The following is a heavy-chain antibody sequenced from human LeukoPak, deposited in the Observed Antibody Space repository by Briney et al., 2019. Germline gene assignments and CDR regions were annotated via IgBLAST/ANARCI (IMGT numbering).Heavy chain of an antibody. D-gene: IGHD3-22*01. CDR3: ARGVKDYYDSSGYFDY. Sequence: SETLSLTCAVYGGSFSGYYWSWIRQPPGKGLEWIGEINHSGSTNYNPSLKSRVTISVDTSQNQFSLKLSSVTAADTAVYYCARGVKDYYDSSGYFDYWGQGTLVTVSS. CDR1: GGSFSGYY. J-gene: IGHJ4*02. V-gene: IGHV4-34*01. CDR2: INHSGST.